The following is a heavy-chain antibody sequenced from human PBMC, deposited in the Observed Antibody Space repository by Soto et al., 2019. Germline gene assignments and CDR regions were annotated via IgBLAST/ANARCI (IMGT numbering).Heavy chain of an antibody. D-gene: IGHD3-9*01. Sequence: TLSLTCTVSGGSISSGDYYWSWIRQPPGKGLEWIGYIYYSGSTYYNPSLKSRVTISVDTSKNQFSLKLSSVTAADTAVYYCARDWTAGQRYDILTGYQVGWFDPWGQGTLVTVSS. CDR1: GGSISSGDYY. CDR2: IYYSGST. J-gene: IGHJ5*02. V-gene: IGHV4-30-4*01. CDR3: ARDWTAGQRYDILTGYQVGWFDP.